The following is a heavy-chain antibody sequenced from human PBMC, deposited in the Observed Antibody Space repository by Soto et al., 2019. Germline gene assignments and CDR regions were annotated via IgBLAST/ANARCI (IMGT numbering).Heavy chain of an antibody. Sequence: GASVKVSCKASGFTFTSSAVQWVRQARGQRLEWIGWIVVGSGNTNYAQKFQERVTITRDMSTSTAYMELSGLRSEDTAVYYCAAVKTWPYYFDYWGQGTLVTVSS. CDR3: AAVKTWPYYFDY. V-gene: IGHV1-58*01. J-gene: IGHJ4*02. CDR2: IVVGSGNT. CDR1: GFTFTSSA.